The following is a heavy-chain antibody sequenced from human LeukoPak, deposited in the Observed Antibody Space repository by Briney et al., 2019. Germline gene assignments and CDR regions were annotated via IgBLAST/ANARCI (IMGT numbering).Heavy chain of an antibody. J-gene: IGHJ4*02. Sequence: PGGSLRLSCVASGFTFSSYGMHWVRQAPGKGLEWVAVIWYDGSNKYYVDSVKGRFTISRDNSKNTLYLQMSSLRAEDTAVYYCARDTAVAGTPDHFDYWGQGTLVTVSS. CDR3: ARDTAVAGTPDHFDY. CDR2: IWYDGSNK. D-gene: IGHD6-19*01. CDR1: GFTFSSYG. V-gene: IGHV3-33*01.